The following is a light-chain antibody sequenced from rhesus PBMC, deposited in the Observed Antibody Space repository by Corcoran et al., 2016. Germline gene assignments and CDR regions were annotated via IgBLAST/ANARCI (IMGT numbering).Light chain of an antibody. J-gene: IGKJ1*01. Sequence: DIQMTQSPSSLYASVGDRFTITCRASKGMRNWSAWYQQKPGKAPELLIYRASNLETGVPSRLSGSGSGTDFTITISRLQPENIATYYCQQRDNSPWTFGQGTKVELK. CDR3: QQRDNSPWT. CDR2: RAS. V-gene: IGKV1-69*01. CDR1: KGMRNW.